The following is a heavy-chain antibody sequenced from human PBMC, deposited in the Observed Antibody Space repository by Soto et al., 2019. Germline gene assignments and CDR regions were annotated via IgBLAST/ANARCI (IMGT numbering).Heavy chain of an antibody. J-gene: IGHJ4*02. D-gene: IGHD3-3*01. CDR2: IKSKSFGGPA. V-gene: IGHV3-15*07. CDR1: GFTFNNAW. Sequence: EVQLVESGGGLVQPGGSLRLSCAASGFTFNNAWMNWVRQAPGKGLEWVGRIKSKSFGGPADYAAPVQGRFTISRDDSKYTRFLQMDSLKTEDTAVYYCTTGGRNDLDLDHWGQGTLVTVSS. CDR3: TTGGRNDLDLDH.